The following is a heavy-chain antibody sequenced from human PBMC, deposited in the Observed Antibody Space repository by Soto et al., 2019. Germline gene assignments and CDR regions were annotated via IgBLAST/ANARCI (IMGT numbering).Heavy chain of an antibody. D-gene: IGHD3-10*01. V-gene: IGHV3-33*01. CDR1: GFTFSSYG. CDR2: IWYDGSNK. J-gene: IGHJ4*02. Sequence: PGGSLRLSCAASGFTFSSYGMHWVRQAPGKGLEWVAVIWYDGSNKYYADSVKGRFTISRDNSKNTLYLQMNSLRAEDTAVYYCARDGPPGPDDLLLWFGELTYYFDYWGQGTLVTVSS. CDR3: ARDGPPGPDDLLLWFGELTYYFDY.